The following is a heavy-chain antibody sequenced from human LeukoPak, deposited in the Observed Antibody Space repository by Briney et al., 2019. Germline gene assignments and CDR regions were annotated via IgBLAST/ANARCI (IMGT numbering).Heavy chain of an antibody. CDR1: GYTFTSYG. CDR3: ARDRDKLWFGELLYDY. Sequence: ASVKVSCKASGYTFTSYGISWVRQAPGQGLEWMGWISAYNGNTNYAQKLQGRVTMTTDTSTSTAYMELRSLRSDDTAVCYCARDRDKLWFGELLYDYWGQGTLVTVSS. J-gene: IGHJ4*02. V-gene: IGHV1-18*01. CDR2: ISAYNGNT. D-gene: IGHD3-10*01.